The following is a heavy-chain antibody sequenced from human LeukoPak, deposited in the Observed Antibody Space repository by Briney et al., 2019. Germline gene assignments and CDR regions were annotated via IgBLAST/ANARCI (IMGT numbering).Heavy chain of an antibody. D-gene: IGHD3-22*01. J-gene: IGHJ4*02. Sequence: ETLSLTCTVSGASISSYYWSWIRQPPGKGLEWIGYIYYSGSTNYNPSLKSRVTISVDTSKNQFSLKLSSVTAADTAVYYCAGTYYFDTGGYYHYSLWGQGTLVTVSS. CDR1: GASISSYY. CDR2: IYYSGST. V-gene: IGHV4-59*01. CDR3: AGTYYFDTGGYYHYSL.